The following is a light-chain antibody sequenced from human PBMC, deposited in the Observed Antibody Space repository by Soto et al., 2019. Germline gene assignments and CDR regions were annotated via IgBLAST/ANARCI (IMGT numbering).Light chain of an antibody. CDR3: SSYAGSNSPFV. J-gene: IGLJ1*01. CDR2: EVS. CDR1: SSDVGGYTY. V-gene: IGLV2-8*01. Sequence: LTQPPSASGSPGQSVTISCTGTSSDVGGYTYVSWYQQHPGKAPKLMIFEVSKRPSGVPDRFSGSKSGNTASLTVSGLQADDEADYYCSSYAGSNSPFVFGSGTKVTV.